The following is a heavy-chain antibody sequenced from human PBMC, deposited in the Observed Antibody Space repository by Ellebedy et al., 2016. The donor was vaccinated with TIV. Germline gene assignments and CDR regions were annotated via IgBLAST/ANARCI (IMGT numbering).Heavy chain of an antibody. CDR1: GYTFTSYY. CDR3: AREGDSAMIPQFFDY. D-gene: IGHD5-18*01. CDR2: INPSGGST. V-gene: IGHV1-46*01. Sequence: AASVEVSCKASGYTFTSYYIHWVRQAPGQGLEWMGVINPSGGSTFHAQKFQGRVSMTRDTSTRTVYMELSSLRSEDTAVYYCAREGDSAMIPQFFDYWGQGTLVTVSS. J-gene: IGHJ4*02.